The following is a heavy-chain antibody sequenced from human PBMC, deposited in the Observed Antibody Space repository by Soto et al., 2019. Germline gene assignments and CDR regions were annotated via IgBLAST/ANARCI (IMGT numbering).Heavy chain of an antibody. V-gene: IGHV4-38-2*02. CDR2: IYHSGST. CDR3: ARESSGNSSGWIYYYYYGMDA. D-gene: IGHD3-22*01. J-gene: IGHJ6*02. Sequence: SETLSLTCAVSGYSISSGYYWGWIRQPPGKGLEWIGSIYHSGSTSYNPSLKSRVTISVDTSKNQFSLKLSSVTAADTAVYYCARESSGNSSGWIYYYYYGMDAWGQGTTVTVSS. CDR1: GYSISSGYY.